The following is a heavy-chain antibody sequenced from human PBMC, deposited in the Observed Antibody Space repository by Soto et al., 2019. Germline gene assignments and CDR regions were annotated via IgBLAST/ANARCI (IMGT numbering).Heavy chain of an antibody. D-gene: IGHD3-22*01. CDR3: ARDKGYDSSGGYGGPYYGMGV. J-gene: IGHJ6*02. Sequence: ASVKVSCKASGYTFTSYDINWVRQATGQGLEWMGWMNPNSGNTGYAQKFQGRVTMTRNTSISTAYMELSSLRSEDTAVYYCARDKGYDSSGGYGGPYYGMGVWGQGTTVTVSS. V-gene: IGHV1-8*01. CDR2: MNPNSGNT. CDR1: GYTFTSYD.